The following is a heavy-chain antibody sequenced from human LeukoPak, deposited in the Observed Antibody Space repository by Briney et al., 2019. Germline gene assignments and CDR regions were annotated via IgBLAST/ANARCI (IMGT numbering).Heavy chain of an antibody. CDR2: INPSGGST. CDR3: ATDASGDYLNH. CDR1: GYTFTNYY. J-gene: IGHJ4*02. V-gene: IGHV1-46*01. D-gene: IGHD4-17*01. Sequence: ASVKVSCKASGYTFTNYYIHWVRQAPGQGLEWMGIINPSGGSTSYAQKFQGRVTMTEDTSTDTAYMELSSLSYDDTAVYYCATDASGDYLNHWGQGTLVTVSS.